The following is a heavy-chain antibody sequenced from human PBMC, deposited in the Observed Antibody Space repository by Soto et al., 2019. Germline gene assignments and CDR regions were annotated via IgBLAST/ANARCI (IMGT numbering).Heavy chain of an antibody. CDR2: IYYTGST. CDR1: DGTIASGGYY. D-gene: IGHD4-17*01. Sequence: SETLSLTXTVSDGTIASGGYYWNWIRQHPGKGLEWIGYIYYTGSTGYNPSLKSRVTISIDTSKSQFSLKLSSVTAADTAVYYCARVYGDYLDYWGQGTLVTVSS. V-gene: IGHV4-31*03. CDR3: ARVYGDYLDY. J-gene: IGHJ4*02.